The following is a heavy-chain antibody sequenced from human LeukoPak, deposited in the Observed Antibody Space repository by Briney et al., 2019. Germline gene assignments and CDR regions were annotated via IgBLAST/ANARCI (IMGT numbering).Heavy chain of an antibody. Sequence: SGGSLRLSCAASGFTFSSYGMHWVRQAPGKGLEWVAVISYDGSNKYYADSVKGRFTISRDNSKNTLYLQMNSLRAEDTAVYYCAREGGYYDILTGYSLCFDYWGQGTLVTVSS. V-gene: IGHV3-30*03. CDR3: AREGGYYDILTGYSLCFDY. CDR1: GFTFSSYG. J-gene: IGHJ4*02. CDR2: ISYDGSNK. D-gene: IGHD3-9*01.